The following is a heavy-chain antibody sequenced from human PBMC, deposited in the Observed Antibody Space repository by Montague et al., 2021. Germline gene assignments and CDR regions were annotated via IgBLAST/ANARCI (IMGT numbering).Heavy chain of an antibody. J-gene: IGHJ4*02. CDR1: GGSFSGYF. Sequence: SETLSLTCAFSGGSFSGYFSPWTSNSPGKGPDLIWFIYDCCRATFNPSLNSRPTLSRDTSKTKLPLRLNSVTAAETAVYYCASSGGYCSGGRFDTFDYWGQGTLVTVSS. V-gene: IGHV4-59*12. CDR2: IYDCCRA. CDR3: ASSGGYCSGGRFDTFDY. D-gene: IGHD2-15*01.